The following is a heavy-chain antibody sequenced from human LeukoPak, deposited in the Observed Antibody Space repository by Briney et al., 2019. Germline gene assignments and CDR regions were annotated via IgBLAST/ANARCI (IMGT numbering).Heavy chain of an antibody. Sequence: GASVKVSCKASGYTFTSYAMNWVRQAPGQGPEWMGWINTNTGNPAYAQGFTGRFVFSLDTSVTTAYLQISSLMAEDTAVYYCARAMSEGGPVMFDYWGQGTLVTVSS. CDR1: GYTFTSYA. CDR2: INTNTGNP. J-gene: IGHJ4*02. CDR3: ARAMSEGGPVMFDY. D-gene: IGHD3-16*01. V-gene: IGHV7-4-1*02.